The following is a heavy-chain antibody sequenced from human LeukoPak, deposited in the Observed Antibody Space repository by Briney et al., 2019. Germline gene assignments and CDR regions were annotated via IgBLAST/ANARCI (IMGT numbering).Heavy chain of an antibody. CDR2: ICYSGST. J-gene: IGHJ4*02. CDR3: ARQPRRYSYGRIHIDYFDY. D-gene: IGHD5-18*01. CDR1: GGSISSYY. Sequence: PSETLSLTCTVSGGSISSYYWSWIRRPPGTGLEGCGYICYSGSTNYNPSPKSRVTISVDTSKNQFYQKRSSVTAADTAVYYCARQPRRYSYGRIHIDYFDYWGQGTLVTVSS. V-gene: IGHV4-59*08.